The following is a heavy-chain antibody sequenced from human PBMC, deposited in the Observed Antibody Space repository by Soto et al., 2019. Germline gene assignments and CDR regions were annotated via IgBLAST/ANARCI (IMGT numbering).Heavy chain of an antibody. CDR2: ISYDGSNK. CDR1: GVTFITYA. V-gene: IGHV3-30*04. CDR3: ARPPVIDIVVPPDY. Sequence: XGSRRLCCAAAGVTFITYALHWVRQAPGKGLEWVAVISYDGSNKHYADSVKGRFTISRDNSKNTLYLQMNSLRAEDTAVYYCARPPVIDIVVPPDYWGQGTLVTVSS. D-gene: IGHD2-15*01. J-gene: IGHJ4*02.